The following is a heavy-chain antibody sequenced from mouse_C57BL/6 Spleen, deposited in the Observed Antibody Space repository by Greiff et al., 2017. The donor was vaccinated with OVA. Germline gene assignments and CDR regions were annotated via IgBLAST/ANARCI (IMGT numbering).Heavy chain of an antibody. CDR3: ATIYYGNPYAMDY. D-gene: IGHD2-1*01. Sequence: QVQLQQPGAELVMPGASVKLSCKASGYTFTCYWMHWVKQRPGQGLEWIGEIDPSDSYTNYNQKFKGKSTLTVDKSSSTAYMQLSSLTSEDSAVYYCATIYYGNPYAMDYWGQGTSVTVSS. J-gene: IGHJ4*01. CDR1: GYTFTCYW. V-gene: IGHV1-69*01. CDR2: IDPSDSYT.